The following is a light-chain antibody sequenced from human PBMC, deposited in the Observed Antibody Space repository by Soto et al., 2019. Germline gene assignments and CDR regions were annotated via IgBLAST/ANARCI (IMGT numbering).Light chain of an antibody. V-gene: IGLV2-8*01. Sequence: QSALTQPPSASGSAGQSVTISCTGTSSDVGGYNYVSWYRQYPGEPPKLMIYDVSERPSGVPDRFSGSKSGNTASLTVSGLQAEDEADYYCSSYAGSHPLFGGGTKLTVL. CDR3: SSYAGSHPL. J-gene: IGLJ2*01. CDR2: DVS. CDR1: SSDVGGYNY.